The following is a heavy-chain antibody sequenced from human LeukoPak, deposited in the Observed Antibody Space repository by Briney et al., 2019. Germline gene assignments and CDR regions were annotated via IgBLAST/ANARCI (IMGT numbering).Heavy chain of an antibody. CDR3: AFRGQWLSTGSFDI. Sequence: SVKVSRKASGGTFSSYATSSGRHAPGQRLEWMGGVIPIFGTANYTQKFQGRVTITADESTSTAYMALSSLRSEDTAVYYCAFRGQWLSTGSFDIWGQGTMVTVSS. D-gene: IGHD6-19*01. CDR2: VIPIFGTA. V-gene: IGHV1-69*01. CDR1: GGTFSSYA. J-gene: IGHJ3*02.